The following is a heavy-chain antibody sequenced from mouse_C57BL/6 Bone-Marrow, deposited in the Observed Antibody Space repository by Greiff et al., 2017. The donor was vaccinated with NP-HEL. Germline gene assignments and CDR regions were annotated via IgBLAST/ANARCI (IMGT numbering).Heavy chain of an antibody. D-gene: IGHD2-1*01. CDR2: IYPGSGST. CDR1: GYTFTSYW. V-gene: IGHV1-55*01. CDR3: ARVLLLRAMDY. Sequence: VQLQQPGAELVKPGASVEMSCKASGYTFTSYWITWVKQRPGQGPGWIGDIYPGSGSTNYNEKFKSKATLTVDTSSSTAYMQLSSLTSEDSAVYYCARVLLLRAMDYWGQGTSVTVSS. J-gene: IGHJ4*01.